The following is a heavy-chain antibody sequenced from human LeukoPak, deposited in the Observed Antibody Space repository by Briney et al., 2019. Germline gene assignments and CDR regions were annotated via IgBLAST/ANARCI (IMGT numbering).Heavy chain of an antibody. CDR3: ARLDPHDYTNFYPPVVDY. V-gene: IGHV5-51*01. Sequence: GESLKISCKGSGYIFTSYWIGWVRQMPGKGLEWMGIIYPGDSDTKYSPSFQGQVTISADKSISTAYLQWSSLKASDTAMYFCARLDPHDYTNFYPPVVDYWGEGTLVTVSS. D-gene: IGHD4-11*01. CDR2: IYPGDSDT. CDR1: GYIFTSYW. J-gene: IGHJ4*02.